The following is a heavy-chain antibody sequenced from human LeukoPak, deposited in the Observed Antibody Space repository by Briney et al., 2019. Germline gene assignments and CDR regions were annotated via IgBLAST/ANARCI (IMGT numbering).Heavy chain of an antibody. J-gene: IGHJ5*02. D-gene: IGHD5-12*01. Sequence: SETLSLTCTVSGGSISTYYWTWIRQPAGKGLEWIGRISTSGSSNYNPSLESRVTMSLDTSKNQFSLKLRSVTAADTAVYYCARGAPRRGGYELEWFDPWGQGTLVTVSS. CDR2: ISTSGSS. V-gene: IGHV4-4*07. CDR3: ARGAPRRGGYELEWFDP. CDR1: GGSISTYY.